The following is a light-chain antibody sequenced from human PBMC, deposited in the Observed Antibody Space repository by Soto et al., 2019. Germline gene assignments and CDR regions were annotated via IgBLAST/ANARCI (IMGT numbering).Light chain of an antibody. CDR3: HQYNNWPPYT. V-gene: IGKV3-15*01. CDR1: QSVSSD. J-gene: IGKJ2*01. CDR2: GAS. Sequence: EIVMTQSPATLSVSPGERATLSCRASQSVSSDLAWYQQKPGQAPRLIIYGASTRATGIPARFSGGGSGTEFTLTISSLQSEDFAVYYCHQYNNWPPYTFGQGTKLEIK.